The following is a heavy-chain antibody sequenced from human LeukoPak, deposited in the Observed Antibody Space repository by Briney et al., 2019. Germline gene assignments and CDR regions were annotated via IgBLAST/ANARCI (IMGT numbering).Heavy chain of an antibody. J-gene: IGHJ4*02. V-gene: IGHV6-1*01. Sequence: SQTLSLTCAISGDSVSSKSVAWNWIRQSPSRGLEWLGRTYYRSKWYNDYAVSVKGRITINPDTSKNQFSLQLNSVTPEDTAVYYCVRVTITFDYWSQGTLVTVSS. CDR1: GDSVSSKSVA. CDR2: TYYRSKWYN. CDR3: VRVTITFDY. D-gene: IGHD5-12*01.